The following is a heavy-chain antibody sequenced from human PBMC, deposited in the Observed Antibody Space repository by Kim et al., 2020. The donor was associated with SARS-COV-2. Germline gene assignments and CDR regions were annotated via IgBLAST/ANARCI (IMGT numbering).Heavy chain of an antibody. CDR3: ARQTYYDILTGYSPPVY. Sequence: GGSLRLSCAASGFTFSSYSINWVRQSPGKGLEWVSSISSSSSYIYYADSVKGRFTISRDNAKNSLYLQMNSLRAEDTAVYYCARQTYYDILTGYSPPVYWGQGTLFTVSS. D-gene: IGHD3-9*01. CDR2: ISSSSSYI. J-gene: IGHJ4*02. CDR1: GFTFSSYS. V-gene: IGHV3-21*01.